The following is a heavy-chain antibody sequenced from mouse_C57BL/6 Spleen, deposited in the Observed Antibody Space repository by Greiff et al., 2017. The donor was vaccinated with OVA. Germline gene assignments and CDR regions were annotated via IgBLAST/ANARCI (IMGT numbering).Heavy chain of an antibody. CDR3: ARKGDWFAY. Sequence: QVQLQQSGPGLVQPSQSLSITCTVSGFSLTSYGVHWARQSPGKGLEWLGVIWSGGSTDYNAAFISRLSISKDNSKSQVFFKMNSLQADDTAIYYCARKGDWFAYWGQGTLVTVSA. CDR2: IWSGGST. CDR1: GFSLTSYG. V-gene: IGHV2-2*01. J-gene: IGHJ3*01.